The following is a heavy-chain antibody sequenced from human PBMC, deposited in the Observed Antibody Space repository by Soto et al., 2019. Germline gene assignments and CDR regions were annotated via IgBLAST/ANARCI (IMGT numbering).Heavy chain of an antibody. J-gene: IGHJ4*02. CDR3: ARAVSYGDYPFVGY. Sequence: GASVKVSCKASGYTFTSYAMHWVRQAPGQRLEWMGWINAGNGNTKYSQKFQGRVTITRDTSASTAYMELSSLRSEDTAVYYCARAVSYGDYPFVGYWGQGTLVTVPQ. CDR1: GYTFTSYA. V-gene: IGHV1-3*01. CDR2: INAGNGNT. D-gene: IGHD4-17*01.